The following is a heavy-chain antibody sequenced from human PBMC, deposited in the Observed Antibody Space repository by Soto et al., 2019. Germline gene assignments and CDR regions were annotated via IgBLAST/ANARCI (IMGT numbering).Heavy chain of an antibody. V-gene: IGHV3-30*18. CDR2: ISYDGSNK. CDR3: AKESYSSGWYGPSFYYYYGMDV. Sequence: CLRLSCAASGFTFSSYGMHWVRQAPGKGLEWVAVISYDGSNKYYADSVKCRLTISRDNSKNTLYLQMNSLRAEDTAVYYCAKESYSSGWYGPSFYYYYGMDVWGQGTTVTVSS. CDR1: GFTFSSYG. J-gene: IGHJ6*02. D-gene: IGHD6-19*01.